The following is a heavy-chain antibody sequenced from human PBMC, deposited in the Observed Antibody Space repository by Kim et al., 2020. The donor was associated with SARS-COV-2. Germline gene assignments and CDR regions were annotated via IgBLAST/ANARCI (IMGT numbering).Heavy chain of an antibody. CDR2: IYYSGST. CDR1: GGSISSGGYY. D-gene: IGHD6-6*01. CDR3: ARVPILRIAAREKGEDAFDI. Sequence: SETLSLTCTVSGGSISSGGYYWSWIRQHPGKGLEWIGYIYYSGSTYYNPSLKSRVTISVDTSKNPFSLKLSSVTAADTAVYYCARVPILRIAAREKGEDAFDIWGQGTMGTISS. V-gene: IGHV4-31*03. J-gene: IGHJ3*02.